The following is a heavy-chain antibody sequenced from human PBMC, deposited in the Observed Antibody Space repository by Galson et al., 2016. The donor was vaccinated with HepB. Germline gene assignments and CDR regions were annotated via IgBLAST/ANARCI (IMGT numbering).Heavy chain of an antibody. Sequence: SLRLSCATSGFTFNYYWMTWVRQAPGKGLEWVANIKQDGSEEYYVDSVKGRFTISRDNAKKSQYLQMNGLRAEDSAVYYCVRENPGSYFALDLWGQGTVVTVSS. D-gene: IGHD1-26*01. J-gene: IGHJ3*01. CDR1: GFTFNYYW. V-gene: IGHV3-7*01. CDR2: IKQDGSEE. CDR3: VRENPGSYFALDL.